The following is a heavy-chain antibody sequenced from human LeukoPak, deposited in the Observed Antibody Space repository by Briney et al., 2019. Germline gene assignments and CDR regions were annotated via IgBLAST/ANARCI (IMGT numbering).Heavy chain of an antibody. Sequence: PSETLTLTCAVSGGSISDSYWWGWVRQPPEKGLEWIGEIYHSGTTNYNPSLKSRVTISVDKSKNQFSLRLSSVTAADTAVYYCARNPFEYWGQGTLVTVSS. CDR1: GGSISDSYW. V-gene: IGHV4-4*02. J-gene: IGHJ4*02. CDR3: ARNPFEY. CDR2: IYHSGTT.